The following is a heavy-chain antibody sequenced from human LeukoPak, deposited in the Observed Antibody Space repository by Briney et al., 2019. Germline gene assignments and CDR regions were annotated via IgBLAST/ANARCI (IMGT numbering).Heavy chain of an antibody. CDR3: AKDRSSGWPGRAGVLDY. CDR2: TSGSGGTT. Sequence: PGGSLRLSCAASGLTFSSYAMSWVRQAPGKGLEWVSATSGSGGTTYYADSVKGRFTISRGNSKNTLYLQMNSLRAEDTAVYYCAKDRSSGWPGRAGVLDYWGQGTLVTVSS. D-gene: IGHD6-19*01. CDR1: GLTFSSYA. V-gene: IGHV3-23*01. J-gene: IGHJ4*02.